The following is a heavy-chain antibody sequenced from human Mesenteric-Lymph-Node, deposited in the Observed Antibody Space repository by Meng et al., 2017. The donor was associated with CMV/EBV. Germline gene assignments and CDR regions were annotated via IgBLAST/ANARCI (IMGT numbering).Heavy chain of an antibody. J-gene: IGHJ4*02. V-gene: IGHV3-23*01. CDR2: VTTIAATT. CDR3: AKFRGSPPV. Sequence: LRLSCAASGFTFSSYAMSWVRLTPGKGLEWVSSVTTIAATTYYADSVKGRFTISRDNSKNTLYLQMNSLRAEDTALYYCAKFRGSPPVWGQGTLVTVSS. D-gene: IGHD3-10*01. CDR1: GFTFSSYA.